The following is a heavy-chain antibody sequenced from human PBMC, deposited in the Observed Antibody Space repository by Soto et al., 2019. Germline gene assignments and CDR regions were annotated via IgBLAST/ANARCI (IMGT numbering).Heavy chain of an antibody. D-gene: IGHD2-2*01. CDR1: GFTFSSYA. CDR2: ISGSGGST. Sequence: GGSLRLSCAASGFTFSSYAMSWVRQAPGKGLEWVSAISGSGGSTYYADSVKGRFTISRDNSKNTLYLQMNSLRAEDTAVYYCAKVGCSSTSCYVDVFDPWFDPWGQGTLVTVSS. V-gene: IGHV3-23*01. J-gene: IGHJ5*02. CDR3: AKVGCSSTSCYVDVFDPWFDP.